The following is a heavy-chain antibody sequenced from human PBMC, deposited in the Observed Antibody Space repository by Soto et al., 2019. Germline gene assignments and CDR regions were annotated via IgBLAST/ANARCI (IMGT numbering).Heavy chain of an antibody. V-gene: IGHV1-18*01. Sequence: QVQLVQSGAEVRKPGASVKVSCKASGYTFPNYGIIWVRQAPGQGLEWMAWISANNGNTKYAQKFQDRVTMTTDTCTTTAYMELRSLRSDDTAVYYCARLKQLVFMDVWGQGTTVTVSS. J-gene: IGHJ6*02. D-gene: IGHD6-13*01. CDR2: ISANNGNT. CDR1: GYTFPNYG. CDR3: ARLKQLVFMDV.